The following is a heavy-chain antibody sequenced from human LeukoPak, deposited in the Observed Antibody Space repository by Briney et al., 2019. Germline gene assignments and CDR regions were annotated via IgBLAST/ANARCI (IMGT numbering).Heavy chain of an antibody. CDR2: ISGYNGVT. CDR3: ARDFSNFGDF. V-gene: IGHV1-18*01. Sequence: SMKVSCKTSGYTFTRYGVSWVRQAPGQGLAWMGWISGYNGVTRYPQTFQDRITMTTDTSASTVYMELKNLTSDDTAVYFCARDFSNFGDFWGQGTLITVSA. D-gene: IGHD3-3*01. CDR1: GYTFTRYG. J-gene: IGHJ4*02.